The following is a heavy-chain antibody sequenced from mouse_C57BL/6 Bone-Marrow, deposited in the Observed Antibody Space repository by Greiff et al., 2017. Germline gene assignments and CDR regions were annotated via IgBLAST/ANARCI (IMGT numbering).Heavy chain of an antibody. Sequence: QVQLQQSGAELARPGASVKLSCKASGYTFTSYGISWVKQRTGQGLEWIGEIYPRSGNTYYNEKFKGKATLTADKSSSTAYMELRSLTSEDSAVYFGARGPYYGSSYAWCAYWGQGTLVTVSA. CDR2: IYPRSGNT. D-gene: IGHD1-1*01. J-gene: IGHJ3*01. CDR3: ARGPYYGSSYAWCAY. V-gene: IGHV1-81*01. CDR1: GYTFTSYG.